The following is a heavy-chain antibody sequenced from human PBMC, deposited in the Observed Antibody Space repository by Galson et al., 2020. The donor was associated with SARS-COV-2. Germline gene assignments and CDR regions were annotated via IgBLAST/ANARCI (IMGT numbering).Heavy chain of an antibody. Sequence: SQTLSLTCAISGDSVSSNSAAWNWIRQSPSRGLEWLGRTYYRSKWYNDYAVSVKSRITINPDTSKNQFSLQLNSVTPEDTAVYYCARLWSGYEWGTYYYYGMDVWGQGTTVTVSS. CDR1: GDSVSSNSAA. CDR3: ARLWSGYEWGTYYYYGMDV. D-gene: IGHD3-3*01. J-gene: IGHJ6*02. V-gene: IGHV6-1*01. CDR2: TYYRSKWYN.